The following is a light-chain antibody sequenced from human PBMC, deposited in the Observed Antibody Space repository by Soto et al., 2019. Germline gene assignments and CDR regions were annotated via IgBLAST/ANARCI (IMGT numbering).Light chain of an antibody. CDR2: GAS. CDR3: QQYGSSGT. CDR1: QSLLYSNGYNY. V-gene: IGKV2-28*01. Sequence: DIVMTQSPLSLTVTPGEPASISCRSSQSLLYSNGYNYLDWYLQKPGQSPQLLIYGASSRATGIPDRFSGSGSGTDFTLTISRLEPEDFAVYYCQQYGSSGTFGQGTKVDI. J-gene: IGKJ1*01.